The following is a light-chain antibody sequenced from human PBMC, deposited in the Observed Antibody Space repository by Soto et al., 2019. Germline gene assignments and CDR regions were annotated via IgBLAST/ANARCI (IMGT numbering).Light chain of an antibody. J-gene: IGKJ1*01. V-gene: IGKV4-1*01. Sequence: DIVMTQSPDSLAVSLGERATIKCKSSHSLLYSSNNKNYLAWYQQKPGQPPKLLIYWASTRESGVPDRFSGSGSGTDFTLTISSLQAEDFAVYYCQQYNNWPRTFGQGTKVDIK. CDR2: WAS. CDR1: HSLLYSSNNKNY. CDR3: QQYNNWPRT.